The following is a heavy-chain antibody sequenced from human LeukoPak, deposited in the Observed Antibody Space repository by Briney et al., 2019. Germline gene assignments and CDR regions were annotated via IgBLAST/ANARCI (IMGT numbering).Heavy chain of an antibody. V-gene: IGHV3-66*01. D-gene: IGHD1-1*01. CDR1: GFNVYNNY. CDR2: IYSHGGT. CDR3: TRGPNDYFK. J-gene: IGHJ4*02. Sequence: GGSLRLSCVVSGFNVYNNYMCWVRQAPGKELEWVSLIYSHGGTSYADSAKGRFTSSRDRSKNTLYLQMNSLRVGDTAVYYCTRGPNDYFKWGQGTLVTVSS.